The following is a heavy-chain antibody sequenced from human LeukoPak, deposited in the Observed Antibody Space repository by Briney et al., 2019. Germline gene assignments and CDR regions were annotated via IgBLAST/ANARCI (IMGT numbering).Heavy chain of an antibody. CDR2: ISHDGFI. Sequence: GGSLRLSCETAGLTFSSYVMHWVRRTPGKGLVWVSRISHDGFISYADSVQGRFTISRDNAKNTLILQMNSLRAEDTAVYYCAKGSAGARPYFFDYWGQGTLVTVSS. D-gene: IGHD1-26*01. CDR1: GLTFSSYV. CDR3: AKGSAGARPYFFDY. J-gene: IGHJ4*02. V-gene: IGHV3-74*01.